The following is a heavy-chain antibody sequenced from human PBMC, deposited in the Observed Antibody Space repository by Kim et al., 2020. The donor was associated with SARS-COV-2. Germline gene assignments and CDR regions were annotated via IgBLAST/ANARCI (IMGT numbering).Heavy chain of an antibody. Sequence: GGSLRLSCAASGFTFSSYAMHWVRQAPGKGLEWVAVISYDGSNKYYADSVKGRFTISRDNSKNTLYLQMNSLRAEDTAVYYCARSFYYGSGSYYKNYGMDVWGQGTTVTVSS. CDR2: ISYDGSNK. CDR3: ARSFYYGSGSYYKNYGMDV. CDR1: GFTFSSYA. V-gene: IGHV3-30*04. D-gene: IGHD3-10*01. J-gene: IGHJ6*02.